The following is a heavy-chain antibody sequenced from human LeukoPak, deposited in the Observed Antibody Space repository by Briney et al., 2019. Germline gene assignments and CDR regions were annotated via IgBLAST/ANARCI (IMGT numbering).Heavy chain of an antibody. CDR2: IYYSGST. D-gene: IGHD5-18*01. CDR1: GGSISSYY. CDR3: ARGRTGYSYGSRYFDY. J-gene: IGHJ4*02. Sequence: SETLSLTCTVSGGSISSYYWSWIRQPPGKGLEWIGYIYYSGSTNYNPSLKSRVTISVGTSKNQFSLKLSSVTAADTAVYYCARGRTGYSYGSRYFDYWGQGTLVTVSS. V-gene: IGHV4-59*01.